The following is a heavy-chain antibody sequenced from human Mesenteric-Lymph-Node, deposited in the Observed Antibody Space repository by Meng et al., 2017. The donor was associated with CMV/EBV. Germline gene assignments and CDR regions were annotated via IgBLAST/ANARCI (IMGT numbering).Heavy chain of an antibody. CDR1: GYTFTSYY. J-gene: IGHJ4*02. V-gene: IGHV1-46*01. D-gene: IGHD2-2*01. CDR2: INPSGGST. Sequence: ASVKVSCKASGYTFTSYYMHWVRQAPGQGLEWMGIINPSGGSTSYAQKFQGRVTMTRDTSTSTVYMELSSLRSEDTAVYYCARGLVVVPAAMRVGNYFDYWGQGTLVTVSS. CDR3: ARGLVVVPAAMRVGNYFDY.